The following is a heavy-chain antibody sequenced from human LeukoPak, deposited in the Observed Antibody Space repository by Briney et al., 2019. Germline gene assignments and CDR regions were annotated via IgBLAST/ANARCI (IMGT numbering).Heavy chain of an antibody. D-gene: IGHD4-17*01. Sequence: GGSLRLSCAASGFTFSSYGMHWVRQAPGKGLEWVAVISYDGSNKYYADSAKGRFTISRDNSMNTLYLQMSSLRADDTALYYCAKDDDGHHHGVDHWGQGTLVTVSS. CDR3: AKDDDGHHHGVDH. V-gene: IGHV3-30*18. CDR1: GFTFSSYG. J-gene: IGHJ4*02. CDR2: ISYDGSNK.